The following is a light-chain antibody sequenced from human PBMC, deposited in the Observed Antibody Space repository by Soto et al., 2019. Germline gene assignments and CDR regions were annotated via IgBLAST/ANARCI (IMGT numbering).Light chain of an antibody. CDR3: QQYGNSPLT. Sequence: EIVLTQSPGTLSLSPGERATLSCRASQSVRSSYFAWYQQKPGQAPRLLIFGASTRAPGIPDRFSGSGSGTDFTLTISKLEPEDFALFYCQQYGNSPLTFGGGTKV. CDR2: GAS. V-gene: IGKV3-20*01. J-gene: IGKJ4*01. CDR1: QSVRSSY.